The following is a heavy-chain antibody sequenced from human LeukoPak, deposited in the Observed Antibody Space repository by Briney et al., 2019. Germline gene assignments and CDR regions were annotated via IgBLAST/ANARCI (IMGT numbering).Heavy chain of an antibody. J-gene: IGHJ6*02. V-gene: IGHV1-2*02. CDR1: GYTFTGYY. D-gene: IGHD6-13*01. CDR2: INPNSGGT. CDR3: ARMYSSSWPYYYYGMDV. Sequence: ASVKVSCKASGYTFTGYYMYWVRQAPGQGLEWMGWINPNSGGTNYAQKFQGRVTMTRDTSISTAYMELSRLRSDDTAVYYCARMYSSSWPYYYYGMDVWGQGTTVTVSS.